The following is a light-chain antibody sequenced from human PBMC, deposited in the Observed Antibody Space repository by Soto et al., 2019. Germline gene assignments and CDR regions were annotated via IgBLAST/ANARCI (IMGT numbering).Light chain of an antibody. CDR2: DAS. V-gene: IGKV1-5*01. CDR1: QGISNW. CDR3: QQYSFNPYT. J-gene: IGKJ2*01. Sequence: DIQMTQSPSTLSASVGDRVTITCRASQGISNWLAWYQQKAGKAPNLLIFDASALESGVPSRFSGSGSGTEFTLTISSRQPDDFATYYCQQYSFNPYTFGQGTTLEIK.